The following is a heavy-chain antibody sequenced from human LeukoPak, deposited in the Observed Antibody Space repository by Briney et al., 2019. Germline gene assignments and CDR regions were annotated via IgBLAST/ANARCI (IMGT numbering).Heavy chain of an antibody. V-gene: IGHV1-69*04. Sequence: SVKVSCKASGGTFSSYAISWVRQAPGQGLEWMGRIIPILGIANYAQKFQGRVTITADKSTSTAYMELSSLRSEDTAVYYCAREGPYCGGDCYSFDYWGQGTLVTVSS. CDR2: IIPILGIA. J-gene: IGHJ4*02. CDR1: GGTFSSYA. CDR3: AREGPYCGGDCYSFDY. D-gene: IGHD2-21*02.